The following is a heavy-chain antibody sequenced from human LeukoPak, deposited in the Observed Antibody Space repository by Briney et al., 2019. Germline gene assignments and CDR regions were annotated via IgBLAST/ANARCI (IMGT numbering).Heavy chain of an antibody. CDR1: GYTFTGYY. CDR3: AREGREAVAGLDY. CDR2: INPNSGGT. J-gene: IGHJ4*02. D-gene: IGHD6-19*01. V-gene: IGHV1-2*04. Sequence: ASVKVSCKASGYTFTGYYMHWARQAPGQGLEWMGWINPNSGGTNYAQKFQGWVTMTRDTSIGTAYMELSRLRSDDTAVYYCAREGREAVAGLDYWGQGTLVTVSS.